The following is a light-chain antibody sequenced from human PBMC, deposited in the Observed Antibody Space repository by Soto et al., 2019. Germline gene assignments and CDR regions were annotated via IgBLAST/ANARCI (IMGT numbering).Light chain of an antibody. Sequence: EIVLTQSPGTLSLSLGERATLSCRASQSVSSSYLAWYQQKPGQAPRLLIYGASSRATGIPDRFSGSGSGTDFTLTISRLEPEDFAVYYCQQYAGSRTFGQGTKVDIK. V-gene: IGKV3-20*01. CDR3: QQYAGSRT. CDR2: GAS. CDR1: QSVSSSY. J-gene: IGKJ1*01.